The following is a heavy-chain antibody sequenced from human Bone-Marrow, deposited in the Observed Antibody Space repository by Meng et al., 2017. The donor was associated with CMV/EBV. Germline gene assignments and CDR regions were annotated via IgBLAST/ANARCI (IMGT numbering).Heavy chain of an antibody. Sequence: GESLKISCAASGFTFSSYGMHWVRQAPGKGLEWVAVIWYDGSNKYYADSVKGRFTISRDNSKNTLYLQMNGLRAEDTAVYYCARNTYCSSTSCYWGPYYYYGMDVWGQGTTVTVSS. V-gene: IGHV3-33*01. J-gene: IGHJ6*01. D-gene: IGHD2-2*01. CDR2: IWYDGSNK. CDR3: ARNTYCSSTSCYWGPYYYYGMDV. CDR1: GFTFSSYG.